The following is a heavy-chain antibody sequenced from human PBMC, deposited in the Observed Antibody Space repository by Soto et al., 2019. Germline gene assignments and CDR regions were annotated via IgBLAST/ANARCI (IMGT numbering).Heavy chain of an antibody. CDR2: IIPIFGTA. D-gene: IGHD1-26*01. CDR1: GGTFSSYA. V-gene: IGHV1-69*01. Sequence: QVQLVQSGAEVKKPGSSVNVSCKASGGTFSSYAISWVRQAPGQGLEWMGGIIPIFGTANYAQKFQGRVTITADESTSTAYMELSSLRYEDTAVYYCARGGASLYYYYYYGMDVWGQGTTVTVSS. J-gene: IGHJ6*02. CDR3: ARGGASLYYYYYYGMDV.